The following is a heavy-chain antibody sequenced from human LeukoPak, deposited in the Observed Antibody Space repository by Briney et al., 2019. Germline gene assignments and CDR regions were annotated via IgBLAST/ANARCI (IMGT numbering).Heavy chain of an antibody. CDR2: INPNSGGT. CDR1: GYTFTDYY. J-gene: IGHJ6*03. Sequence: ASVKVSCKASGYTFTDYYIHWVRQAPGQGLEWMGWINPNSGGTDYAQRFQGRVSMTRDTSISTAYMEVNRLTSDDTAVYYCARTPGAAPAGHYYYYYMDVWGKGTTVTVSS. CDR3: ARTPGAAPAGHYYYYYMDV. D-gene: IGHD2-15*01. V-gene: IGHV1-2*02.